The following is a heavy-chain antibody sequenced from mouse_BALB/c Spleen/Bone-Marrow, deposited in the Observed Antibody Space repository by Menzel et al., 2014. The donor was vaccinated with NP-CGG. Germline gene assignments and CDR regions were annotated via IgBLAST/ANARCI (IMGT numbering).Heavy chain of an antibody. J-gene: IGHJ1*01. CDR3: ARSDYGYGYLDV. V-gene: IGHV1-18*01. CDR2: INPYNGGT. CDR1: GYSFTDYT. D-gene: IGHD1-1*01. Sequence: EVKLQESGPELVKPGASMKISCKASGYSFTDYTMNWVKPSHGKNLEWIGLINPYNGGTTYNQKFKGKATLTVDMSSSTAYLELLSLTSEDSAVYYCARSDYGYGYLDVWGAGTTVTVSS.